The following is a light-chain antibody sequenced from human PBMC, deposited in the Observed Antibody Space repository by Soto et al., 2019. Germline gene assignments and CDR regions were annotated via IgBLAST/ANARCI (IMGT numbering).Light chain of an antibody. CDR2: GAS. CDR1: QSVSSN. CDR3: QQYNSWPRT. V-gene: IGKV3-15*01. J-gene: IGKJ1*01. Sequence: EIVMTQSPATLSVSPGERATLSCRASQSVSSNLAWYQQKPGQAPRLLIYGASTRATGIPARFSGSGSGTEFTLNISNLQSEDFAVYYCQQYNSWPRTFGQGTKVEIK.